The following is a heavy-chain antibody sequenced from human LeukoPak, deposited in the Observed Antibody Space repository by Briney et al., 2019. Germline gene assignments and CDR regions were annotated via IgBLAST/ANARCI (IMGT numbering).Heavy chain of an antibody. V-gene: IGHV4-39*07. CDR3: ARQPAPYSSGWYDGFDI. D-gene: IGHD6-19*01. CDR2: MSYSGST. J-gene: IGHJ3*02. CDR1: GGSISSSIYY. Sequence: SETLSLTCTVSGGSISSSIYYWGWIRQPPGKGLEWIGSMSYSGSTYYNPSLKSRVTISVDTSKNQFSLKLSSVTAADTAVYYCARQPAPYSSGWYDGFDIWGQGTMVTVSA.